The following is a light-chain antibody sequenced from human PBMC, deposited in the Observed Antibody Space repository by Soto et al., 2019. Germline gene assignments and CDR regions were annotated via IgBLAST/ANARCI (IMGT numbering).Light chain of an antibody. J-gene: IGKJ1*01. Sequence: EIVLTQSPGTLSLSPGERATLSCRASQSVRSNFLAWYQQRPGQAPRLLIYGASSRATDIPDRFSGSGSGTDFNLIISRLEPEDCAVYYCQQYGSALQTFGQGTKVEIK. V-gene: IGKV3-20*01. CDR2: GAS. CDR3: QQYGSALQT. CDR1: QSVRSNF.